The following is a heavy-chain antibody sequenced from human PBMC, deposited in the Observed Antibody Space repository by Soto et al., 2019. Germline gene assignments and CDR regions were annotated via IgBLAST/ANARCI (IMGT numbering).Heavy chain of an antibody. Sequence: GGSLRLSCAASGFTFSSYSMNWVRQAPGKGLEWVSSISSSSSYIYYADSVKGRFTISRDNAKNSLYLQMNSLRAEDTAVYYCARDSAGPETYYFDYWGQGTLVTVSS. CDR2: ISSSSSYI. CDR1: GFTFSSYS. CDR3: ARDSAGPETYYFDY. V-gene: IGHV3-21*01. D-gene: IGHD6-13*01. J-gene: IGHJ4*02.